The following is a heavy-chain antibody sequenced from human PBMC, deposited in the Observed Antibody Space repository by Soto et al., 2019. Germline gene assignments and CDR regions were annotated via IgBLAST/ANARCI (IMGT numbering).Heavy chain of an antibody. CDR3: ASSYSNYALIDYYYYGMDV. D-gene: IGHD4-4*01. CDR2: INAGNGNT. V-gene: IGHV1-3*01. J-gene: IGHJ6*02. CDR1: GYTFTSYA. Sequence: ASVKVSCXASGYTFTSYAMHWVRQAPGQRLEWMGWINAGNGNTKYSQKFQGRVTITRDTSASTAYMELSSLRSEDTAVYYCASSYSNYALIDYYYYGMDVWGQGTTVTVSS.